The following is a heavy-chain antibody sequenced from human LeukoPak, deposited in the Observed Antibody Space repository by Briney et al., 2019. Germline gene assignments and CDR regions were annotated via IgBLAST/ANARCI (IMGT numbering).Heavy chain of an antibody. V-gene: IGHV3-74*01. Sequence: GGSLRLSCAASGFTFSSYWMHWVRQAPGKGLVWVSRINSDGSSTSYADSVKGRFTISRDNAKNTLYLQMNSLRAEDTAVYYCARDASVLRYFDWLSTPTHFDYWGQGTLVTVSS. CDR1: GFTFSSYW. D-gene: IGHD3-9*01. J-gene: IGHJ4*02. CDR2: INSDGSST. CDR3: ARDASVLRYFDWLSTPTHFDY.